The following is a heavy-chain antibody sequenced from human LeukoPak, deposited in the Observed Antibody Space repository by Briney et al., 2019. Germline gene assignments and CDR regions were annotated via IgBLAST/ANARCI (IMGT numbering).Heavy chain of an antibody. J-gene: IGHJ4*02. CDR1: GGSISSYY. Sequence: SETLSLTCTVSGGSISSYYWSWIRQPPGKGLEWIGYIYYSGSTNYNPSLKSRVTISVDTSKNQFSLKLSSVTAADTAVYYCARTDFTFGGVIVFDYWGQGTLVTASS. D-gene: IGHD3-16*02. V-gene: IGHV4-59*01. CDR2: IYYSGST. CDR3: ARTDFTFGGVIVFDY.